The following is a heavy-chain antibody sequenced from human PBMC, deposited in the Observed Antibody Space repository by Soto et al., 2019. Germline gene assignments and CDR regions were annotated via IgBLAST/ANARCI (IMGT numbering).Heavy chain of an antibody. CDR1: GGTFSSYA. CDR2: IIPIFGTA. D-gene: IGHD3-22*01. Sequence: SVKVSCKASGGTFSSYAISWVRQAPGQGLEWMGGIIPIFGTANYAQKFQGRVTITADESTSTAYMELSSLRSEDTAVYYCARVDSSGYYYYHWGQGTLVTVSS. V-gene: IGHV1-69*13. J-gene: IGHJ4*02. CDR3: ARVDSSGYYYYH.